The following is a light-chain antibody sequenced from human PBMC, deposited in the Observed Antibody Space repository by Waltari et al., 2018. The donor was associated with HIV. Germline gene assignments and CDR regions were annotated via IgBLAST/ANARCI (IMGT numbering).Light chain of an antibody. CDR2: EVF. J-gene: IGLJ2*01. V-gene: IGLV2-8*01. CDR1: SSDVGGYNY. CDR3: TSYAGSNNLV. Sequence: QSALTQPPSASGSPGPSVTISCTGKSSDVGGYNYVSWYQQHPGKAPKLMMYEVFKRPSGVPDRFSGSKSGNTASLTVSGLQAEDEADYYCTSYAGSNNLVFGGGTKLTVL.